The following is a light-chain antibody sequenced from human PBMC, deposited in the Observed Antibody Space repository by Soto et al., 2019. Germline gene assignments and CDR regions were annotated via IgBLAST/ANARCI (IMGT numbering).Light chain of an antibody. CDR1: QSISSC. V-gene: IGKV1-5*01. CDR3: QQYKSFPLT. Sequence: DSQMTQSPSTLSASVGDRVTITCRASQSISSCLTWYQQKPGKAPKVLIYDASSLGSGVPSRFSGSGSGTKVTLTLSSLQTDDFATYYCQQYKSFPLTVGGGTKVESK. J-gene: IGKJ4*01. CDR2: DAS.